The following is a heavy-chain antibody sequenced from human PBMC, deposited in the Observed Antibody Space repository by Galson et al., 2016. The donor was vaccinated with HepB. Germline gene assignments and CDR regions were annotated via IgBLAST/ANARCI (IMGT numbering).Heavy chain of an antibody. D-gene: IGHD3-22*01. J-gene: IGHJ6*02. CDR3: ARGRDYYDSSGYYEGYYYYGMDV. CDR2: INQSGSS. V-gene: IGHV4-34*01. Sequence: RQSPGKGLEWIGEINQSGSSKYNPSYNPSLKSRVTVSVDTFKKQFSLRLTSVTAADTAVYYCARGRDYYDSSGYYEGYYYYGMDVWGQGTTVTVSS.